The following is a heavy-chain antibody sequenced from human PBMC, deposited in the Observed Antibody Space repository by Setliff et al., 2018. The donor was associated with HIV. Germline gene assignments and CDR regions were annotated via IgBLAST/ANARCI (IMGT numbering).Heavy chain of an antibody. V-gene: IGHV4-39*01. Sequence: PSETLSLTCTVSGGSISSRNYYWGWIRQPPGKGLEWIGSTSYGGSTYYNPSFKSRVAISVDTSKNQFSLDLGSVTVADTAVYYCASCHVGIAHDFNNWGQGALVTVSS. CDR2: TSYGGST. J-gene: IGHJ4*02. CDR1: GGSISSRNYY. D-gene: IGHD2-21*01. CDR3: ASCHVGIAHDFNN.